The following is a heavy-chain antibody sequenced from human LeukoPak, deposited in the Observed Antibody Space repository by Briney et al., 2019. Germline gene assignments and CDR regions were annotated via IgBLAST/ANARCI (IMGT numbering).Heavy chain of an antibody. CDR2: INHSGST. Sequence: SSETLSLTCAVYGGSFSGYYWSWIRQPPGKGLEWIGEINHSGSTNYNPSLKSRVTISVDTSKNQFSLKLNSVTAADTAVYYCARVSSSWYQDWYFDLWGRGTLVTVSS. V-gene: IGHV4-34*01. CDR3: ARVSSSWYQDWYFDL. D-gene: IGHD6-13*01. CDR1: GGSFSGYY. J-gene: IGHJ2*01.